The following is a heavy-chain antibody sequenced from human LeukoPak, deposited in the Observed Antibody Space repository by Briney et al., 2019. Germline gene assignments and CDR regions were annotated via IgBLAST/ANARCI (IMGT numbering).Heavy chain of an antibody. V-gene: IGHV1-8*01. CDR2: MNPNSGNT. D-gene: IGHD3-3*01. J-gene: IGHJ5*02. CDR1: GYTFTSYD. CDR3: ARDTIFGGIWFDP. Sequence: ASVKVSCKASGYTFTSYDINWVRQATGQGLEWMGWMNPNSGNTGYAQKFQGRVTMTRNTSTSTAYMELSSLRSEDTAVYYCARDTIFGGIWFDPWGQGTLVTVSS.